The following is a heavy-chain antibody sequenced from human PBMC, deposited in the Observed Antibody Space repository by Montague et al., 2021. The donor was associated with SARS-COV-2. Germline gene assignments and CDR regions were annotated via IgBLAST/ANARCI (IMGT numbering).Heavy chain of an antibody. J-gene: IGHJ6*02. Sequence: SETLSLMCTVSGRSISSSSYYWGWIRQPQGQGLEWIGSIYYSGSTYYNPSIKSRVTISVDTSKNQFSLKLSSVTAADTAVYYCARHASYDHSKDLYYYYYYGMDVWGQGTTVTVSS. D-gene: IGHD4-11*01. CDR2: IYYSGST. V-gene: IGHV4-39*01. CDR3: ARHASYDHSKDLYYYYYYGMDV. CDR1: GRSISSSSYY.